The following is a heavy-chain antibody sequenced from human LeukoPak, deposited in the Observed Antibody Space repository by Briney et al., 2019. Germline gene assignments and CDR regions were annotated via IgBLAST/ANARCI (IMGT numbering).Heavy chain of an antibody. V-gene: IGHV1-8*01. D-gene: IGHD1-26*01. CDR2: MNPNSGNT. Sequence: ASVKVSCKASGFTFTSYDINWVRQATGQGLEWMGWMNPNSGNTGYAQKFQGRVTMTRNTSISTAYMELSSLRSEDTAVYYRARGQWVGATNFDYWGQGTLVTVSS. CDR3: ARGQWVGATNFDY. CDR1: GFTFTSYD. J-gene: IGHJ4*02.